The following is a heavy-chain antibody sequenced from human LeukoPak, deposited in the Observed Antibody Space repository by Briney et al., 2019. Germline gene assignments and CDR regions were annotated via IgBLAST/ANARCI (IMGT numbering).Heavy chain of an antibody. J-gene: IGHJ4*02. Sequence: SETLSLTCAASGYSISSGYYWGWIRQPPGGGLEWIGSIYHSGSTYYNPSLKSRFTISVDTSKNQFSLKLNSVTAADTAVYYCATLRITMVRGVIQPPDYWGQGTLVTVSS. CDR2: IYHSGST. D-gene: IGHD3-10*01. CDR3: ATLRITMVRGVIQPPDY. CDR1: GYSISSGYY. V-gene: IGHV4-38-2*01.